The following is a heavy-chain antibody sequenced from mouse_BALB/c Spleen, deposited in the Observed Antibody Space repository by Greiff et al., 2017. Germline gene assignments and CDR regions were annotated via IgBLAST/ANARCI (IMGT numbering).Heavy chain of an antibody. CDR2: INPYNGDT. CDR1: GYSFTGYF. CDR3: AREITKDYYAMDY. D-gene: IGHD2-4*01. Sequence: EVKLVESGPELVKPGASVKISCKASGYSFTGYFMNWVMQSHGKSLEWIGRINPYNGDTFYNQKFKGKATLTVDKSSSTAHMELRSLASEDSAVYYCAREITKDYYAMDYWGQGTSVTVSS. J-gene: IGHJ4*01. V-gene: IGHV1-20*02.